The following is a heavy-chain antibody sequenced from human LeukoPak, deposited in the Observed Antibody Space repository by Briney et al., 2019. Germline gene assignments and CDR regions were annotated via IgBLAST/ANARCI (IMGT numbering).Heavy chain of an antibody. V-gene: IGHV1-2*02. D-gene: IGHD2/OR15-2a*01. CDR2: INPNNGDT. J-gene: IGHJ4*02. CDR1: GYTFTGNF. Sequence: ASVKISCKTSGYTFTGNFMHWVRQAPGQGPEWMGWINPNNGDTNYAQKVQGRVTMTRVTSITTAYMELSSLRSDDTAVYYCARTRGKHISMAYLDSWGQGTLVTVSS. CDR3: ARTRGKHISMAYLDS.